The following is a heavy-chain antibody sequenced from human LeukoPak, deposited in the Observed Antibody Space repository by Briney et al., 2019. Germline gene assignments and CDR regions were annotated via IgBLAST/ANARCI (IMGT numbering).Heavy chain of an antibody. Sequence: SQTLSLTCTVSGASFSSGDQYWNWIRQSPGKGLEWIGSIHPSGRLYNNPSLESRVTISIYKSKTQFSLNLNSVTAADTAVYFCSRGLDSRKLGYWGQGTLVTVSS. J-gene: IGHJ4*02. CDR1: GASFSSGDQY. CDR2: IHPSGRL. V-gene: IGHV4-31*03. CDR3: SRGLDSRKLGY. D-gene: IGHD3-22*01.